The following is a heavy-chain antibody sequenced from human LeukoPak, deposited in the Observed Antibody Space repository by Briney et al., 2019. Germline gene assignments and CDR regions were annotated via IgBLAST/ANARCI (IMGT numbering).Heavy chain of an antibody. J-gene: IGHJ6*03. CDR1: GGSFRSGNYY. V-gene: IGHV4-61*02. D-gene: IGHD4-11*01. CDR3: ARTTLIPPNVGSYYYYYYMDV. Sequence: SQTLSLTCTVSGGSFRSGNYYWSWIRQPAGKGLGWIGRINTRGSTNYNPSLKSRVTISADMSKNQFSLKLSSVTAADTALYYCARTTLIPPNVGSYYYYYYMDVWGKGTTVTISS. CDR2: INTRGST.